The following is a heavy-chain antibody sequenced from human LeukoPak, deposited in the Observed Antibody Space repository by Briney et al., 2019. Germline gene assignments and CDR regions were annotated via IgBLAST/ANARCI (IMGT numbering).Heavy chain of an antibody. CDR2: IYYSGST. V-gene: IGHV4-61*01. Sequence: KPSETLSLTCTVSGGSVSSGSNYWSWIRQPPGKGLEWIGYIYYSGSTNYNPSLKSRVTISVDTSKNQFSLKLSSATAADTAVYYCARAGAVGGYFDYWGQGTLVTVSS. D-gene: IGHD6-19*01. CDR3: ARAGAVGGYFDY. CDR1: GGSVSSGSNY. J-gene: IGHJ4*02.